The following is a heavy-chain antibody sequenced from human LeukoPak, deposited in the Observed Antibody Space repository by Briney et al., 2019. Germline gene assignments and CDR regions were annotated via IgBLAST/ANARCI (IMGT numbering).Heavy chain of an antibody. CDR2: FYPGGNP. D-gene: IGHD6-19*01. CDR3: ARRAVAGNVRY. V-gene: IGHV4-61*02. Sequence: SQTLSLTCTVSGDSITSGSYFLNWLRQPAGKGLEWIGRFYPGGNPNYNPSLTSRVTISVDTSKNQFSLKLSSVTAADTAVYYCARRAVAGNVRYWGQGTLVTVSS. J-gene: IGHJ4*02. CDR1: GDSITSGSYF.